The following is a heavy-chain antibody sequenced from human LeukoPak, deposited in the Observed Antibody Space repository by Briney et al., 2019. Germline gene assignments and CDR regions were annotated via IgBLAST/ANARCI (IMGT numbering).Heavy chain of an antibody. D-gene: IGHD1-26*01. CDR1: GFTFSSYE. Sequence: GGSLRLSCAASGFTFSSYEMNWVRQAPGKGLEWVANIKQDGSEKYYVDSVKGRFTISRDNAKNSLYLQMNSLRAEDTAVYYCARKGGATTYGYYYYYMDVWGKGTTVTISS. J-gene: IGHJ6*03. V-gene: IGHV3-7*01. CDR2: IKQDGSEK. CDR3: ARKGGATTYGYYYYYMDV.